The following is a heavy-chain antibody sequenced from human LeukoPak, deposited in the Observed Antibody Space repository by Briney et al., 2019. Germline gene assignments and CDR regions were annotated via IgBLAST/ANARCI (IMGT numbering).Heavy chain of an antibody. J-gene: IGHJ3*02. V-gene: IGHV4-59*01. CDR3: ARDYTMTHASDI. D-gene: IGHD3-22*01. CDR2: IYYTGTT. Sequence: SETLSLTCTVSGGAMSDYYWSWIRQPPGEGLEWIGYIYYTGTTNYNPSLKCRAIISIDTSKNQFSLKLSSVTAADTALYYCARDYTMTHASDIWGQGTLVTVSS. CDR1: GGAMSDYY.